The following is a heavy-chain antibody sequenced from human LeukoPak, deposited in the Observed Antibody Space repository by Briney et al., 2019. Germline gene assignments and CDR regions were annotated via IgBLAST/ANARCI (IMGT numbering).Heavy chain of an antibody. CDR3: AKDRWRDGSSSFDN. V-gene: IGHV1-18*01. D-gene: IGHD6-6*01. CDR2: ISTYNGNT. CDR1: GYTFSSYS. J-gene: IGHJ4*02. Sequence: ASVKVSCKASGYTFSSYSINWVRQAPGQGLEWMGWISTYNGNTNYAQKLQRRVTMTTDTSTSTAYMELRSLRSDDTAVYYCAKDRWRDGSSSFDNWGQGTLVTVSS.